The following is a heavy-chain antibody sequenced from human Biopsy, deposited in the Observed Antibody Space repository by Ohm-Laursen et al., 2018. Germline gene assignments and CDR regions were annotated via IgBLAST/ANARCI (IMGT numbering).Heavy chain of an antibody. D-gene: IGHD6-19*01. CDR1: GDSVSSGSFY. CDR2: IYDRGSTA. CDR3: ARGMRSSGWPYFDS. J-gene: IGHJ4*02. Sequence: GTPSLTCIVSGDSVSSGSFYWTWIRQPPGQGLEYIGYIYDRGSTANYNPSLESRVTMSVDMPKNQFSLKLSSVTAADTAIYYCARGMRSSGWPYFDSWGQGTPVTVSS. V-gene: IGHV4-61*01.